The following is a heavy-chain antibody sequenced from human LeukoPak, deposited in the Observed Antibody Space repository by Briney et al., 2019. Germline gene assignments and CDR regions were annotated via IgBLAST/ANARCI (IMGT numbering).Heavy chain of an antibody. D-gene: IGHD6-25*01. CDR2: IRYDGSNK. J-gene: IGHJ6*02. V-gene: IGHV3-30*02. CDR1: GFTFSSYG. CDR3: ARGGSGSWGAYYYGMDV. Sequence: PGGSLRLSCAASGFTFSSYGMHWVRQAPGKGLEWVAFIRYDGSNKYYADSVKGRFTISRDNSKNTLYLQMNSLRAEDTAVYYCARGGSGSWGAYYYGMDVWGQGTTVTVSS.